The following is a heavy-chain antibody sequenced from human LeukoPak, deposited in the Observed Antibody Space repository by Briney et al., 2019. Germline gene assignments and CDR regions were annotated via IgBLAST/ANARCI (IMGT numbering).Heavy chain of an antibody. Sequence: SETLSLTCTASGGSISSYYWSWIRQPPGKGLEWIGYIYYSGSTNYNPSLKSRVTISVDTSKNQFSLKLSSVTAADTAVYYCARGYYSNYYYYYMDVWGKGTTVTVSS. J-gene: IGHJ6*03. CDR1: GGSISSYY. CDR2: IYYSGST. CDR3: ARGYYSNYYYYYMDV. V-gene: IGHV4-59*01. D-gene: IGHD3-10*01.